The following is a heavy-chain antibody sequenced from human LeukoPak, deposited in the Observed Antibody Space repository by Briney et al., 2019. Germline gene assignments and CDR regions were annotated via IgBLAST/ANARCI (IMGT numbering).Heavy chain of an antibody. V-gene: IGHV3-NL1*01. Sequence: GGSLRLSCAASGFTFSSYGMHWVRQPPGKGLEWVSSIFPSGGEIHYADSVRGRFTISRDNSKSTLSLQMNSLRAEDTAVYYCARRAGAYSHPYDYWGQGTLVTVSS. CDR2: IFPSGGEI. J-gene: IGHJ4*02. D-gene: IGHD4/OR15-4a*01. CDR1: GFTFSSYG. CDR3: ARRAGAYSHPYDY.